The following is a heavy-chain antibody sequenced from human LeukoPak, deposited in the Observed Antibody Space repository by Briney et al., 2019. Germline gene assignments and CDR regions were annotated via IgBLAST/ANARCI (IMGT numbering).Heavy chain of an antibody. V-gene: IGHV4-61*02. CDR3: ARDKSGYDILTGYYRYDAFDI. CDR1: GGSISSGSYY. J-gene: IGHJ3*02. D-gene: IGHD3-9*01. Sequence: SETLSLTCTVSGGSISSGSYYWSWIRQPAGKGLEWIGRIYTSGSTNYNPSLKSRVTISVDTSKNQFSLKLSSVTAADTAVYYCARDKSGYDILTGYYRYDAFDIWGQGTMVTVSS. CDR2: IYTSGST.